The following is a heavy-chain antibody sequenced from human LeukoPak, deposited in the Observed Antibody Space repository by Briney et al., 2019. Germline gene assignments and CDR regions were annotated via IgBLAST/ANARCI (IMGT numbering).Heavy chain of an antibody. Sequence: ASVKVSCKASGYTFTSYFIHWVRQAPGQGLEWMGIINPSGGSTNYAQKFQGRVTMTRDTSTSTVYMELSSLRSEDTAVYYCATAKFGGNSYFDYWGQGTLVTVSS. V-gene: IGHV1-46*01. CDR2: INPSGGST. J-gene: IGHJ4*02. CDR3: ATAKFGGNSYFDY. CDR1: GYTFTSYF. D-gene: IGHD4-23*01.